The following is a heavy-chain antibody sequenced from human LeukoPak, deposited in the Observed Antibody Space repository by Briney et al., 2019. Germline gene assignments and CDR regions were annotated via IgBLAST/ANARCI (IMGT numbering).Heavy chain of an antibody. V-gene: IGHV4-39*01. CDR1: GGSISSSNYY. CDR2: IFSSGST. Sequence: SETLSLTCTVSGGSISSSNYYWGWIRQPPGKGLEWIGSIFSSGSTSYNPSLESRVTISVDTSKNQFSLRLSSATAADTAVYYCARREPLRTFDYWGQGTLVTVSS. J-gene: IGHJ4*02. CDR3: ARREPLRTFDY. D-gene: IGHD5/OR15-5a*01.